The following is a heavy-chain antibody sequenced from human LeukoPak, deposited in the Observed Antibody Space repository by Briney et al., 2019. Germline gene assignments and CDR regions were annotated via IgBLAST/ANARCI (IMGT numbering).Heavy chain of an antibody. V-gene: IGHV4-34*01. CDR3: ARLRAVGTAPAKYRQSGFTY. CDR1: SESFSGYY. J-gene: IGHJ4*02. CDR2: INHSGST. Sequence: SETLSLTCPVYSESFSGYYWSWIRQPPGKGLEWIGEINHSGSTNYNPSLKSRVTISVDASKNQFSLKLSSVTAADTAVYYCARLRAVGTAPAKYRQSGFTYWGQATLVTVSS. D-gene: IGHD2-21*02.